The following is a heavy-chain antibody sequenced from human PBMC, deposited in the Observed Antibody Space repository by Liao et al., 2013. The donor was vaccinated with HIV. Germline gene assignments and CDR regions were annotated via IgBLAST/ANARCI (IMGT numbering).Heavy chain of an antibody. CDR2: IYYRGST. Sequence: QVQLQESGPGLVKPSETLSLTCSVSGVSINSPSYYWSWIRQPPGKGPEWIGFIYYRGSTNYNPSFNSRVTISVDTSKNQFSLKLTSLTAADTAVYYCARILRPGVAVALDYWGPGSLVTVSS. V-gene: IGHV4-61*01. CDR1: GVSINSPSYY. D-gene: IGHD6-19*01. CDR3: ARILRPGVAVALDY. J-gene: IGHJ4*02.